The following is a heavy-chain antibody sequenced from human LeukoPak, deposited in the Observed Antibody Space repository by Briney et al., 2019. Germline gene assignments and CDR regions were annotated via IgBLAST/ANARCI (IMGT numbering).Heavy chain of an antibody. V-gene: IGHV3-30-3*01. Sequence: GRSLRLSCAASGFTFSSYAMHWVRQAPGKGLEWVAVISYDGSNKYYADSVKGRFTISRDNSKNTLYLQMNSLRAEDTAVYYCARGQEMATTHWGHGTLVTVSS. D-gene: IGHD5-24*01. CDR2: ISYDGSNK. J-gene: IGHJ4*01. CDR3: ARGQEMATTH. CDR1: GFTFSSYA.